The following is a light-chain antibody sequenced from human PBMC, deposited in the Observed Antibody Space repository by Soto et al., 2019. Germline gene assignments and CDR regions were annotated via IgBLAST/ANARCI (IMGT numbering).Light chain of an antibody. J-gene: IGLJ2*01. CDR2: EDS. CDR3: SSETGSSTVV. V-gene: IGLV2-14*01. Sequence: QSVLTQPASVSGSPGQSITISCTGTSSDVGGYNYVSWYQQHPGKAPQLMIYEDSNRPSGVSNRFSGSKSGNTASLTISGLQTEDVAAYYCSSETGSSTVVFGGGTQLTVL. CDR1: SSDVGGYNY.